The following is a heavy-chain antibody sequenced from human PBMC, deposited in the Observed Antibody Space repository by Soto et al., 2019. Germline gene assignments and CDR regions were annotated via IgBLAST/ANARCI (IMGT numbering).Heavy chain of an antibody. Sequence: QVQLVQSGAEVKESGASVKVSCKASGYTFTGHYIHWVRQAPGQGFEWVGEIGPKNGDTRYAQKLQGSVAMDKDTSITTVYMELTNLSPDDTAVYYCGRGRSGEIGVFYWGQGTLVTVHS. CDR2: IGPKNGDT. CDR1: GYTFTGHY. CDR3: GRGRSGEIGVFY. V-gene: IGHV1-2*02. J-gene: IGHJ4*02. D-gene: IGHD1-26*01.